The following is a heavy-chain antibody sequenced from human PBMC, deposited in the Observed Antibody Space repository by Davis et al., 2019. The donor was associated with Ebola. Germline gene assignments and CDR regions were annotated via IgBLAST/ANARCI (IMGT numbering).Heavy chain of an antibody. V-gene: IGHV3-30-3*01. Sequence: GGSLRLSCAASGFTFSSYAMHWVRQAPGKGLEWVAVISYDGSNKYYADSVKGRFTISRDNSKNTLYLQMNSLRVDDTAVYYCAKGSGSGSYAGRTVDHWGQGIQVTVSS. D-gene: IGHD3-16*01. J-gene: IGHJ4*02. CDR3: AKGSGSGSYAGRTVDH. CDR2: ISYDGSNK. CDR1: GFTFSSYA.